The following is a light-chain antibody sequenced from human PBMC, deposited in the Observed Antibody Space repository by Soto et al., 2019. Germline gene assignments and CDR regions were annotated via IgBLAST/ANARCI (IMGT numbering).Light chain of an antibody. CDR3: CSYAGSSIHVV. V-gene: IGLV2-23*01. J-gene: IGLJ2*01. CDR2: EGS. CDR1: SSDVGSYDL. Sequence: QSALTQPASVSGSPGQSITISCTGTSSDVGSYDLVSWYQQHPGKAPKLIIYEGSKRPSGVSNRFSGYKSGNTASLTISGLQAEDEADYYCCSYAGSSIHVVFGGGTKLTVL.